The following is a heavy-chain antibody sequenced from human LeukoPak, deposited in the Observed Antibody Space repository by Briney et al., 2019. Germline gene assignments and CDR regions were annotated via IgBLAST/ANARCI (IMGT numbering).Heavy chain of an antibody. CDR3: ARTWYYYDSSGLKRPGHPDY. V-gene: IGHV4-39*01. Sequence: SETLSLTCTVSGVSISSISYYWGWIRRPPGKGLEWIGSIYYSGSTYYNPSLKSRVTISVDTSKNQFSLKLSSVTAADTAVYYCARTWYYYDSSGLKRPGHPDYWGQGTLVTVSS. CDR1: GVSISSISYY. CDR2: IYYSGST. J-gene: IGHJ4*02. D-gene: IGHD3-22*01.